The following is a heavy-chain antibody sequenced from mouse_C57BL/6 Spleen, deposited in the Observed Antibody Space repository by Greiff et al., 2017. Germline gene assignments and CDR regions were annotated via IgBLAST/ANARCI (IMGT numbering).Heavy chain of an antibody. CDR3: ARWDGNYPYYFDY. J-gene: IGHJ2*01. V-gene: IGHV1-82*01. Sequence: QVQLQQSGPELVKPGASVKISCKASGYAFSSSWMNWVKQRPGKGLEWIGRIYPGDGDTNYNGKFKGKATLTADKSSSTAYMQLSSLTSEDSAVYFCARWDGNYPYYFDYGGQGTTLTVSS. CDR1: GYAFSSSW. CDR2: IYPGDGDT. D-gene: IGHD2-1*01.